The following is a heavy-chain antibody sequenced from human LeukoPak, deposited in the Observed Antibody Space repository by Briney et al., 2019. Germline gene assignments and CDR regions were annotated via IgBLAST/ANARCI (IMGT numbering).Heavy chain of an antibody. V-gene: IGHV3-23*01. CDR1: GFTFSSYA. J-gene: IGHJ4*02. CDR3: AKDSNGDYYDSSGYYLLHY. D-gene: IGHD3-22*01. CDR2: ISGSGGST. Sequence: GGSLRLSCGASGFTFSSYAMSWVRQAPGKGLEWVSTISGSGGSTYYADSGKGRFTISRDNSKNTLYLHMQSLRAEDTAVYYCAKDSNGDYYDSSGYYLLHYWGQGTLVTVSS.